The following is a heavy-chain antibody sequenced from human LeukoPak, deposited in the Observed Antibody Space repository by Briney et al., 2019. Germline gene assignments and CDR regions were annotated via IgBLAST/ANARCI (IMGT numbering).Heavy chain of an antibody. CDR2: INPAAGVK. CDR1: GFSLSSYW. CDR3: APSP. Sequence: GGSLRLSCAASGFSLSSYWINWVRQAPGKGLEWVANINPAAGVKYYVDSVKGRFTISRDNAKNSVYLQMNSLRVEDTAIYYCAPSPWGQGTLVTVSS. V-gene: IGHV3-7*01. J-gene: IGHJ5*02.